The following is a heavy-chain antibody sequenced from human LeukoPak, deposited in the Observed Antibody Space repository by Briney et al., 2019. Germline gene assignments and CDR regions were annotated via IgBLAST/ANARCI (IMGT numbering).Heavy chain of an antibody. V-gene: IGHV1-18*01. CDR3: ARDRSSGWYVQPDY. CDR2: ISAYNGNT. Sequence: ASVKVSCKASGHTFTTYGISWVRQAPGQGLEWMGWISAYNGNTKYAQKLQGRVTMTTDTSTSTAYMELRSLRSDDTAVYYCARDRSSGWYVQPDYWGQGTLVTVSS. J-gene: IGHJ4*02. CDR1: GHTFTTYG. D-gene: IGHD6-19*01.